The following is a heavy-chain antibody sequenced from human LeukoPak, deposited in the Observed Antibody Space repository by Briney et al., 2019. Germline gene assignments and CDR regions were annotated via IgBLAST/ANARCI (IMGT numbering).Heavy chain of an antibody. V-gene: IGHV3-21*01. D-gene: IGHD6-13*01. CDR3: AREGIAGPKDV. Sequence: GGSLGLSCAASGFTFSSYSMNWVRQAPGKGLEWVSSISSSSSYIYYADSVKGRFTISRDNAKNSLYLQMNSLIVEDTALYYCAREGIAGPKDVWGKGTTVTVSS. CDR1: GFTFSSYS. CDR2: ISSSSSYI. J-gene: IGHJ6*04.